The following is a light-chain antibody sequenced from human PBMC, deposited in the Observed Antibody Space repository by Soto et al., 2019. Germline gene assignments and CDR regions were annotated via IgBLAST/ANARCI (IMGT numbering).Light chain of an antibody. CDR1: SSNIGNNY. Sequence: QSVLTQPPSVSAAPGQKVTISCSGSSSNIGNNYVSWYQQVPGTAPKLLIYENNKRPSGLPDRFSGSKSGTSATLGISGLQTGDEADYYCGTWDSSLTAGVFGGGTKVTVL. V-gene: IGLV1-51*02. CDR2: ENN. J-gene: IGLJ2*01. CDR3: GTWDSSLTAGV.